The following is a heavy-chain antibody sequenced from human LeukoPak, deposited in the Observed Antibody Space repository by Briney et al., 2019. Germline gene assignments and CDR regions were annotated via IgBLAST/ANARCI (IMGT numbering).Heavy chain of an antibody. Sequence: AETLSLTCTVSGGSISSYYWSWIRHPPGEGREWIGYIYYSGSTTINPSLKSRVTISVDTSKNHFSLKLSSVTAADTAVYYCARLAGASGRYFDWSHFDYWGQGTLVTVSS. V-gene: IGHV4-59*08. CDR3: ARLAGASGRYFDWSHFDY. J-gene: IGHJ4*02. CDR2: IYYSGST. D-gene: IGHD3-9*01. CDR1: GGSISSYY.